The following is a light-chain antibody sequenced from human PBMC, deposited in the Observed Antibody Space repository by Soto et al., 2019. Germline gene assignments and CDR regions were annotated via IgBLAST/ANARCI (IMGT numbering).Light chain of an antibody. CDR1: QSVSSSY. CDR2: GAS. CDR3: QQYDSSPFT. J-gene: IGKJ4*01. Sequence: EIVLTQSPGTLSLSPGERATLSCRASQSVSSSYLAWYQQKPSQAPRLLIYGASSRATGIPDRFSGSGSGTDFNLTISRLEPEDFAVYYCQQYDSSPFTFGGGTKVEIK. V-gene: IGKV3-20*01.